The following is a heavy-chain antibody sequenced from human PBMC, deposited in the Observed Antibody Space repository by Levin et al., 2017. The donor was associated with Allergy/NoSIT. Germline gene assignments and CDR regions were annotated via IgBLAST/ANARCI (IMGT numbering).Heavy chain of an antibody. D-gene: IGHD2-15*01. Sequence: GGSLRLSCAASGFQFSLYGMHWVRQAPGKGLEWVALIVFDGNDQYYADSVKGRFTISRDNSKNTLYRQMSSLRENDTAIYYCAKQGYCSGNTCQSHDAIDVWGQGTLVIVSS. V-gene: IGHV3-30*18. J-gene: IGHJ3*01. CDR1: GFQFSLYG. CDR2: IVFDGNDQ. CDR3: AKQGYCSGNTCQSHDAIDV.